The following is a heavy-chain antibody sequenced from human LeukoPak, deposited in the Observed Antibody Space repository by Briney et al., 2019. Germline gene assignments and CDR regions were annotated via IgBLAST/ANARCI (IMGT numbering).Heavy chain of an antibody. D-gene: IGHD2-15*01. CDR3: ASGPSLGTTHPYFDY. J-gene: IGHJ4*02. CDR1: GYTFTGYY. V-gene: IGHV1-2*02. Sequence: GASVKVSCKASGYTFTGYYMHWLRQAPGQGLEWMGWINPNNGGTSYAQRFQGRVTMTRDTSISTAYMDLIRLRFDDTAVYYCASGPSLGTTHPYFDYWGQGTLVTVSS. CDR2: INPNNGGT.